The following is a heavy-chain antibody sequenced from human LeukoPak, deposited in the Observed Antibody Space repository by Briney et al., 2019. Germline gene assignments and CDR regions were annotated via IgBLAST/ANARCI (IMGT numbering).Heavy chain of an antibody. V-gene: IGHV1-18*01. Sequence: GASVKVSCKASGYTFTSYGISWVRQAPGQGLEWMGWISAYNGNTNYAQKLQGRVTMTTDTSTSTAYMELRNLRSDDTAVYYCARESNWPWQEPFAFDIWGQGTMVTVSS. CDR2: ISAYNGNT. D-gene: IGHD1-14*01. CDR3: ARESNWPWQEPFAFDI. CDR1: GYTFTSYG. J-gene: IGHJ3*02.